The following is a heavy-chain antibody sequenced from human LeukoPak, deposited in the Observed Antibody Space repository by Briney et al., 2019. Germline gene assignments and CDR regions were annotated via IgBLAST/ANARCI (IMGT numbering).Heavy chain of an antibody. V-gene: IGHV4-34*01. CDR1: GGSISNYY. CDR2: INHSGST. CDR3: AGQDYDFWSGYPLDP. Sequence: PSETLSLTCTVSGGSISNYYWSWIRQPPGKGLEWIGEINHSGSTNYNPSLKSRVTISVGTSKNQFSLKLSSVTAADTAVYYCAGQDYDFWSGYPLDPWGQGTLVTVSS. D-gene: IGHD3-3*01. J-gene: IGHJ5*02.